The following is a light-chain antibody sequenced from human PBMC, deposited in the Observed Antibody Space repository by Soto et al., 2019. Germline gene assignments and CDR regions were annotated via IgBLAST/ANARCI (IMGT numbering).Light chain of an antibody. CDR3: QQYESYSPLT. CDR2: DAY. CDR1: QSIRSW. J-gene: IGKJ4*01. V-gene: IGKV1-5*01. Sequence: DIQMTQSASILSASVXDRVTITCRASQSIRSWLAWYQQKPGKAPKLLIYDAYSLESGVPSRFSGRRSGTEFTLTIAGLQPADFATYYCQQYESYSPLTFGGGTKVDIK.